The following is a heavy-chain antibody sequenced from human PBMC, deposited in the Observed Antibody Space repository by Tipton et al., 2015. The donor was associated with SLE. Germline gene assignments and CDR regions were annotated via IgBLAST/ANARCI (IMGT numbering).Heavy chain of an antibody. CDR1: GFTFDDYA. V-gene: IGHV3-9*01. J-gene: IGHJ6*03. CDR3: AKDTVPYYYYYMDV. CDR2: ISWNSGSI. Sequence: SLRLSCAASGFTFDDYAMHWVRQAPGKGLEWGSGISWNSGSIGYADSVKGRFTISRDNAKNSLYLQMNSLRAEDTALYYCAKDTVPYYYYYMDVWGKGTTVTVSS.